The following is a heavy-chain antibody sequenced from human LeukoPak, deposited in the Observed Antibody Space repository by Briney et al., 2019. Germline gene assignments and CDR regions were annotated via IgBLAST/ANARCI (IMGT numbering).Heavy chain of an antibody. J-gene: IGHJ4*02. CDR3: ARDDTPYGSGSYSN. CDR2: IYYSGST. CDR1: GGSISSYY. V-gene: IGHV4-59*12. D-gene: IGHD3-10*01. Sequence: SETLSLTCTVSGGSISSYYWSWIRQPPGKGLEWIGYIYYSGSTNYNPSLKSRVTISVDTSKNQFSLKVSSVTVADTAVYYCARDDTPYGSGSYSNWGQGTLVTVSS.